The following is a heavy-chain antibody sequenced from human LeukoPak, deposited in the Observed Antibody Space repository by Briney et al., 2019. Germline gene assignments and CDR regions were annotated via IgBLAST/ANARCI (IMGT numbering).Heavy chain of an antibody. CDR1: GFTFSSYA. D-gene: IGHD6-19*01. CDR2: IKQDGSEK. J-gene: IGHJ6*03. V-gene: IGHV3-7*01. Sequence: GGSLRLSCAASGFTFSSYAMHWVRQAPGKGLEWVANIKQDGSEKYYVDSVKGRFTISRDNAKNSLYLQMNSLRAEDTAVYYCARQQNSSGWYLYYYYYYMDVWGKGTTVTVSS. CDR3: ARQQNSSGWYLYYYYYYMDV.